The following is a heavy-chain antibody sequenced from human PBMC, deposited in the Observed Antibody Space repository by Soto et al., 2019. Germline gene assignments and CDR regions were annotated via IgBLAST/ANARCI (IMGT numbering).Heavy chain of an antibody. Sequence: ASVKVSCKASGFTFSDYGLSWVRQAPGQPLEWMGWISGDNINSKYSQKFQGRLTMTTDTSAATASMELRSLTSDDTAVYYCGREGQQLAQEKYYQFNGMDVWGQGTTVTVSS. CDR2: ISGDNINS. V-gene: IGHV1-18*01. CDR3: GREGQQLAQEKYYQFNGMDV. CDR1: GFTFSDYG. J-gene: IGHJ6*02. D-gene: IGHD6-13*01.